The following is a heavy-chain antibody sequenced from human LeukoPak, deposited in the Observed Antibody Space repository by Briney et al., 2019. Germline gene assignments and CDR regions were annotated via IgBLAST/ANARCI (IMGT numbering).Heavy chain of an antibody. Sequence: SETLSLTCTVSGGSLSSYYWSWIRQPPGKGPEWIGYTYYSGSTNYNPSLKSRVTISVDTSKNQFSLKLSSVTAADTAVYYCARDLGDYYGSGSYSAFDIWGQGTMVTVSS. J-gene: IGHJ3*02. D-gene: IGHD3-10*01. CDR1: GGSLSSYY. V-gene: IGHV4-59*01. CDR3: ARDLGDYYGSGSYSAFDI. CDR2: TYYSGST.